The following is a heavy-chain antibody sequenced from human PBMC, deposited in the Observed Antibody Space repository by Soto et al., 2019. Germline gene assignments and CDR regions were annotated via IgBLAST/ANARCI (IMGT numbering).Heavy chain of an antibody. CDR1: GFTFSSYA. J-gene: IGHJ6*03. Sequence: GGSLRLSCAASGFTFSSYAMHWVRQATGKGLEWVSAIGTAGDTYYPGSVKGRFTISRENAKNSLYLQMNSLRAGDTAVYYCARGSYDFWSGYSMDVWGKGTTVTVSS. V-gene: IGHV3-13*01. D-gene: IGHD3-3*01. CDR2: IGTAGDT. CDR3: ARGSYDFWSGYSMDV.